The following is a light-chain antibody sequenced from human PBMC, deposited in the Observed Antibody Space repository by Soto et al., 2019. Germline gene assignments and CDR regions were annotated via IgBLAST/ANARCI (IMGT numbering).Light chain of an antibody. CDR1: SSGVGRHNL. V-gene: IGLV2-23*02. CDR2: EVN. J-gene: IGLJ1*01. CDR3: CSYAGSMTFV. Sequence: QSALTQPASVSGSPGQSITISCTGSSSGVGRHNLVSWYQHHPGNAPKLIIYEVNKRPSGISDRFSGSKSGNTASLTISGLQAEDETDYYCCSYAGSMTFVCGTGTKVTVL.